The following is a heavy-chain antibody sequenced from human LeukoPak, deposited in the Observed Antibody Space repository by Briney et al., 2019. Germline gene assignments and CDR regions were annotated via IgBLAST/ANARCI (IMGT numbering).Heavy chain of an antibody. V-gene: IGHV4-59*01. CDR2: IYYSGST. J-gene: IGHJ4*02. CDR1: SGSISNYY. CDR3: ARTSTGPSYGHGCFDF. D-gene: IGHD5-18*01. Sequence: SETLSLTCTVSSGSISNYYWSWIRRPPGKGLKWIGYIYYSGSTRYNPSLQSRVTISVATSANQFSLNLSSVTTEDTAIYYCARTSTGPSYGHGCFDFWGPGSLVTVSS.